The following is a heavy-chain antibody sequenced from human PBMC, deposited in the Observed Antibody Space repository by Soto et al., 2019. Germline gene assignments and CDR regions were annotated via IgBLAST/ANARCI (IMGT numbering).Heavy chain of an antibody. V-gene: IGHV3-33*01. J-gene: IGHJ6*02. D-gene: IGHD1-26*01. CDR2: IWYDGSNK. Sequence: GGSLRLSCAASGFTFSSYGMHWVRQAPGKGLEWVAVIWYDGSNKYYADSVKGRFTISRDNSKNTLYLQMNSLRAEDTAVYYCARDGRGSGRDGMDVWGQGTTVTVSS. CDR1: GFTFSSYG. CDR3: ARDGRGSGRDGMDV.